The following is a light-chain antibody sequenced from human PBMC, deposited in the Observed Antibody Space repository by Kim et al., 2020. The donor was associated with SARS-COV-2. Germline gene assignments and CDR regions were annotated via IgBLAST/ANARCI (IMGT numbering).Light chain of an antibody. CDR2: YDS. CDR3: QVWDSSSDHRV. V-gene: IGLV3-21*04. CDR1: NIGSKS. J-gene: IGLJ3*02. Sequence: SYVLTQPPSVSVAPGKTARITCGGNNIGSKSVHWYQQKPGQAPVLVIYYDSDRPSGIPERFSGSNSGNTATLTISRVEAGDEADYYCQVWDSSSDHRVFGGWTQLTVL.